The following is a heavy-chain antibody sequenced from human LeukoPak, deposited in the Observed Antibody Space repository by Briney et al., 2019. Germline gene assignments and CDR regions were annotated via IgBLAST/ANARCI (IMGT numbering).Heavy chain of an antibody. Sequence: GGSLRLSCAASGFPFSDYYMTWVRQAPGKGLEWISYINSASSIISYADSVKGRFTISRDNGEKSLYLLMNSLRAEDTAVYYCASGGGDYGAGTFPKIGMHYWGQGILVTVSS. CDR2: INSASSII. CDR3: ASGGGDYGAGTFPKIGMHY. V-gene: IGHV3-11*04. D-gene: IGHD3-10*01. CDR1: GFPFSDYY. J-gene: IGHJ4*02.